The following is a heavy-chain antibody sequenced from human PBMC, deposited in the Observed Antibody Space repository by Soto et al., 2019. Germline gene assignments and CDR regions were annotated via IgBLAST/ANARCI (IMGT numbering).Heavy chain of an antibody. D-gene: IGHD6-13*01. CDR1: GYTFTSYG. CDR2: ISAYNGNT. CDR3: ARDLGFTLAADVPDPNFDY. Sequence: QVQLVQSGAEVKKPGASVKVSCKASGYTFTSYGISWVRQAPGQGLEWMGWISAYNGNTNYAQKLQGRVTMTKDTATSTAYMELRSLRSDDTAVYYCARDLGFTLAADVPDPNFDYWGQGTLVTVSS. V-gene: IGHV1-18*01. J-gene: IGHJ4*02.